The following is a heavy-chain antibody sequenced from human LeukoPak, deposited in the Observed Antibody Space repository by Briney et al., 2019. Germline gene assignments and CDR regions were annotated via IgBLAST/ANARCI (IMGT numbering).Heavy chain of an antibody. V-gene: IGHV1-69*13. CDR3: ARGGDYGRFDY. Sequence: AASVKVSCKAFGGTFSSYAISWVRQAPGQGLEWMGGIIPIFGTANYAQKFQGRVTITADESTSTAYMELSSLRSEDTAVYYCARGGDYGRFDYWGQGTLVTVSS. D-gene: IGHD4-17*01. CDR1: GGTFSSYA. J-gene: IGHJ4*02. CDR2: IIPIFGTA.